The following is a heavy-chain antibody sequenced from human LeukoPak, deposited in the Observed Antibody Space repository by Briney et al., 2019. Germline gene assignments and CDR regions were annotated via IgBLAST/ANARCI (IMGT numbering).Heavy chain of an antibody. D-gene: IGHD3-22*01. CDR2: INHSGST. J-gene: IGHJ4*02. V-gene: IGHV4-34*01. Sequence: SETLSLTCAVCGGSFSGYYWSLIRQPPGKGLEWIGEINHSGSTNYNPSLKSRVTISVDTSKNQFSLKLSSVTAADTAVYYCARGRAEISSGFLPDFDYWGQGTLVTVSS. CDR1: GGSFSGYY. CDR3: ARGRAEISSGFLPDFDY.